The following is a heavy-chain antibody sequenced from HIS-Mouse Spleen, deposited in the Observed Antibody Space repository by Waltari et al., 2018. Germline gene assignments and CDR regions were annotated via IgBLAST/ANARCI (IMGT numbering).Heavy chain of an antibody. CDR3: ARVEYSSSLFDY. CDR2: ISSSGSTI. J-gene: IGHJ4*02. V-gene: IGHV3-11*01. D-gene: IGHD6-6*01. Sequence: QVQLVESGGGLVKPGGPRRLPWAASGFTLRYSYLSWLRQDPGKGLDWVSYISSSGSTIYYADSVKGRFTISRDNAKNSLYLQMNSLRAEDTAVYYCARVEYSSSLFDYWGQGTLVTVSS. CDR1: GFTLRYSY.